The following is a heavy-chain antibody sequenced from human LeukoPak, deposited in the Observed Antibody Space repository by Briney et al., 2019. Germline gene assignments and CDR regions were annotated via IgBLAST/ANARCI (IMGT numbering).Heavy chain of an antibody. V-gene: IGHV3-53*01. Sequence: PGGSLRLSCAASGFTVSSNYMSWVRQAPGKGLEWVSVIYSGGGTYYADSVKGRFTISRDNARNSLYLQMNSLRAEDTAVYYCARGVTFDPWGQGTLVTVSS. J-gene: IGHJ5*02. CDR1: GFTVSSNY. CDR3: ARGVTFDP. CDR2: IYSGGGT. D-gene: IGHD2-21*02.